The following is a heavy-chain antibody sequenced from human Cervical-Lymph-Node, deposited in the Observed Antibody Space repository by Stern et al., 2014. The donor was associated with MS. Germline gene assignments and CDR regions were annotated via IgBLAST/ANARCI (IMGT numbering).Heavy chain of an antibody. V-gene: IGHV4-4*02. CDR1: GGSISGSNW. J-gene: IGHJ4*02. CDR2: IYYSGNT. CDR3: ATYSYGYLDQ. D-gene: IGHD5-18*01. Sequence: QVQLQESGPGLVKPSGTLSLTCVVSGGSISGSNWWTWVRQPPGKGLEWIGEIYYSGNTNYKPSLESRVTMSIDKSKNQFSLRLNSVTAADTAVYYCATYSYGYLDQWGQGTLVTVSS.